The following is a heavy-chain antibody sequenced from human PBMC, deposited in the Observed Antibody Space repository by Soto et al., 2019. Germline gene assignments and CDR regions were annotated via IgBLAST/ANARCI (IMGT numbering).Heavy chain of an antibody. Sequence: QVHLVQSGAEVKMPGASVKVSCKASGFTFTSYAFTWVRQAPGQGLEWMGWISAYNGNTNYARNFRGRVTMTTDSPTTTAYLALGSLTSADTAVYFCARDFTGWPPDGVDSWGQGTLVSVSA. CDR2: ISAYNGNT. V-gene: IGHV1-18*01. CDR1: GFTFTSYA. J-gene: IGHJ4*02. CDR3: ARDFTGWPPDGVDS. D-gene: IGHD3-16*01.